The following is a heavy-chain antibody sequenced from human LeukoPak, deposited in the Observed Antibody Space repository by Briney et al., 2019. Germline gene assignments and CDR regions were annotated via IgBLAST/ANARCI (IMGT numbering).Heavy chain of an antibody. CDR2: INHSGST. V-gene: IGHV4-34*01. Sequence: SETLSRTCAVCGGTFSGYYWSWIRQPPGKGLEWIREINHSGSTNYNPSLKSRITISVDTSKNQFSLKLSSVTAADTAVYYCARGGGYNWFDPWGEGTLVTVSS. CDR3: ARGGGYNWFDP. CDR1: GGTFSGYY. J-gene: IGHJ5*02.